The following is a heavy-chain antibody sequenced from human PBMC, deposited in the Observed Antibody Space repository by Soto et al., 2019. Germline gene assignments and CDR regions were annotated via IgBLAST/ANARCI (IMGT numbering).Heavy chain of an antibody. D-gene: IGHD2-21*01. CDR1: GFTFDSHG. Sequence: QVQLVESGGGVVQPGTSLRLSCVASGFTFDSHGMHWVRQAPGKGLEWVAIIWGDASKTYYANSAKGRVTISTDNSTNTAYLAMHSVRADDTAVYYSGTGEGTLDYWGPGALVTFSS. CDR3: GTGEGTLDY. CDR2: IWGDASKT. V-gene: IGHV3-33*01. J-gene: IGHJ4*02.